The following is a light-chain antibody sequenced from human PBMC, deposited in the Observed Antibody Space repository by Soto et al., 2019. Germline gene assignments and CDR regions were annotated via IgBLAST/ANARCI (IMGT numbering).Light chain of an antibody. V-gene: IGLV2-14*01. CDR2: AVS. J-gene: IGLJ2*01. Sequence: QSALTQPASVSGSPGQSITISCTGTSSDVGGYNYVSWYQQHPGKAPKLMIYAVSTRPSGVSNRFSGSKSGNTASLTISGLQAEVEADYYCSSYTSSSTLVVFGGGTQVTVL. CDR1: SSDVGGYNY. CDR3: SSYTSSSTLVV.